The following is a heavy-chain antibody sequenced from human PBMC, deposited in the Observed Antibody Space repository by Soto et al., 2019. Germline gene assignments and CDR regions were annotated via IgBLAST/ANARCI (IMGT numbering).Heavy chain of an antibody. CDR3: ARDTGGSYDY. Sequence: EVKLVESGGGLVQPGGSLRLSCAASGFSFSDYYMDWVRQVPGKGLEWVGRSRNKANSYNPEYAPSVKDRFSSSRDNSKDSMYLQMNSLKTEDTAVYYCARDTGGSYDYCGQGALVTVSS. J-gene: IGHJ4*02. V-gene: IGHV3-72*01. CDR2: SRNKANSYNP. CDR1: GFSFSDYY. D-gene: IGHD3-16*01.